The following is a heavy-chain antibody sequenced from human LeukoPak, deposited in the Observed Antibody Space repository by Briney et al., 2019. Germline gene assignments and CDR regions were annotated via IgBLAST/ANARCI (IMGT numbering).Heavy chain of an antibody. CDR3: ARDFCSGGSCYPDAFDI. CDR1: GFTFSSYG. J-gene: IGHJ3*02. CDR2: IWYDGTNT. V-gene: IGHV3-33*01. Sequence: PGGSLRLSCAASGFTFSSYGMHWVRLAPGKGLEWGAVIWYDGTNTYYADSVKGRFTISRDNSKNTLYLQMNSLRAEDTAVYYCARDFCSGGSCYPDAFDIWGQGTMVTVSS. D-gene: IGHD2-15*01.